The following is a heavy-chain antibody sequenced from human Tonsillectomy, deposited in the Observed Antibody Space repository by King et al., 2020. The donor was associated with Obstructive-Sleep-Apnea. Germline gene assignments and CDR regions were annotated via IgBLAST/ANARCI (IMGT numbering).Heavy chain of an antibody. CDR2: INQEGSEK. J-gene: IGHJ4*02. CDR3: ARKVAEAGTWDY. CDR1: GFTFSSYW. D-gene: IGHD6-13*01. V-gene: IGHV3-7*03. Sequence: VQLVESGGGLVQPGGSLRLSCAASGFTFSSYWMSWVRQAPGKGLEGVANINQEGSEKYYVDSVKGRFTISRDNAQNSLYLQMNSLRAEDTAVYYCARKVAEAGTWDYWGQGTLVTASS.